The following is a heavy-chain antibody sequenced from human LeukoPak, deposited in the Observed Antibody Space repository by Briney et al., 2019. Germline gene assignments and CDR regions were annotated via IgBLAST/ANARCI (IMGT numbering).Heavy chain of an antibody. CDR3: ARDPPGGSLDY. D-gene: IGHD1-26*01. CDR1: GFTFSSYA. J-gene: IGHJ4*02. Sequence: TGGSLRLSCAASGFTFSSYAMSWVRQAPGKGLEWVSAISGSGGSTYYADSVKGRFTISRDNAKNSLYLQMNSLRAEDTAVYYCARDPPGGSLDYWGQGTLVTVSS. CDR2: ISGSGGST. V-gene: IGHV3-23*01.